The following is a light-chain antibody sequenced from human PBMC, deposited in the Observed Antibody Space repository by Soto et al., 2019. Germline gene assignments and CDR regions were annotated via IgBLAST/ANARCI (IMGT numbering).Light chain of an antibody. J-gene: IGKJ4*01. Sequence: IVLTQSPATLSLSPGERATLSCRASQSVSRFLAWFQQKPGQAPRLLIYETSDRASGIPARFSGSGSGTDFTLTISSLEPEDFALYFCQHRSNWPPTFGGGTKVEIK. V-gene: IGKV3-11*01. CDR3: QHRSNWPPT. CDR1: QSVSRF. CDR2: ETS.